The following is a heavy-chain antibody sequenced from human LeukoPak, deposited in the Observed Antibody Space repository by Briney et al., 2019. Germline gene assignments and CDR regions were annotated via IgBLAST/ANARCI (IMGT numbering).Heavy chain of an antibody. D-gene: IGHD3-22*01. CDR1: GFTFSSYA. J-gene: IGHJ3*01. CDR3: ARAQDYDNSGFVDGFDV. Sequence: GGSLRLSCAASGFTFSSYAMSWVRQAPGKGLEWVSSTSASGGSTYYADSVKGRFTISRDNSKNTLYLQMNSLRAEDTAVYYCARAQDYDNSGFVDGFDVWGQGTMVTVSS. CDR2: TSASGGST. V-gene: IGHV3-23*01.